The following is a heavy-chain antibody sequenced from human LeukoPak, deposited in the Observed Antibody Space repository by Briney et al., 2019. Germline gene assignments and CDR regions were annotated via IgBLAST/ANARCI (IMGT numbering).Heavy chain of an antibody. CDR2: ICAYNGNT. J-gene: IGHJ4*02. CDR1: GYTFTSYG. V-gene: IGHV1-18*01. CDR3: ARVDSSGWYRRYFDY. Sequence: ASVKVSCKASGYTFTSYGISWVRQAPGQGLEWMGWICAYNGNTNYAQKLQGRVTMTTDTSTSTAYMELRSLRSDDTAVYYCARVDSSGWYRRYFDYWGQGTLVTVSS. D-gene: IGHD6-19*01.